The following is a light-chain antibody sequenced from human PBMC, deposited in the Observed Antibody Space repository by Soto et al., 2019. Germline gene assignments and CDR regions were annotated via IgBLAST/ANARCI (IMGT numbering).Light chain of an antibody. Sequence: DIPLPQSPSSLSPSVGDIITRSCRASQSMSRNLNWYQQMPGKAPRLRIDAARDLQSVVPGRVSGSGAGTEVHLTISSLQPEERATYSFHQSHSTPYTVSQGKKLEI. CDR1: QSMSRN. CDR2: AAR. J-gene: IGKJ2*01. CDR3: HQSHSTPYT. V-gene: IGKV1-39*01.